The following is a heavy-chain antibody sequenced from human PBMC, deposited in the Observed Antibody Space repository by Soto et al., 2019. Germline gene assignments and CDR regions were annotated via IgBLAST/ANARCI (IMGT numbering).Heavy chain of an antibody. D-gene: IGHD2-8*01. CDR3: ARVIAPDIVLMVYDNDAFDI. V-gene: IGHV1-8*01. CDR1: GYTFTSYD. CDR2: MNPNSGNT. Sequence: GASVKVSCKASGYTFTSYDINWVRQATGQGLEWMGWMNPNSGNTGYAQKFQGRVTMTRNTSISTAYMELSSLRSEDTAVYYCARVIAPDIVLMVYDNDAFDIWGQGTMVTVSS. J-gene: IGHJ3*02.